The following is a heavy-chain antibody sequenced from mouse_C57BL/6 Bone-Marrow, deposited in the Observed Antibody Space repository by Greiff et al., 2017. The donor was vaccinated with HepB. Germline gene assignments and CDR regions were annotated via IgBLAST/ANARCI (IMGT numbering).Heavy chain of an antibody. CDR1: GYTFTGYW. D-gene: IGHD3-2*02. Sequence: QVQLQQSGAELMKPGASVKLSCKATGYTFTGYWIEWVKQRPGHGLEWIGEILPGSGSTNYNEKFKGKATFTADTSSNTTYMQLSSLTTEDSTIFYCAGNSAQALYYAMDYWGQGTSVTVSS. J-gene: IGHJ4*01. V-gene: IGHV1-9*01. CDR3: AGNSAQALYYAMDY. CDR2: ILPGSGST.